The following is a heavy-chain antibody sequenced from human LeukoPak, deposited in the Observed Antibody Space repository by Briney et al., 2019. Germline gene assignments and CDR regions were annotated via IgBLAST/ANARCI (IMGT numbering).Heavy chain of an antibody. D-gene: IGHD5-12*01. CDR1: GYTFTSYY. CDR2: INPSGGST. V-gene: IGHV1-46*01. CDR3: AKLGGATISYYYYYMDV. J-gene: IGHJ6*03. Sequence: GASVKVSCKASGYTFTSYYMHWVRQAPGQGLEWMGIINPSGGSTSYAQKFQGRVTMTRDTSTSTVYMELSSLRSEDTAVYYCAKLGGATISYYYYYMDVWGKGTTVTVSS.